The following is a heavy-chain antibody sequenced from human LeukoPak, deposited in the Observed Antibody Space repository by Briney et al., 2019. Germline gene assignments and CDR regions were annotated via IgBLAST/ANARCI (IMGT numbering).Heavy chain of an antibody. V-gene: IGHV4-39*01. Sequence: PSETLSLTCTVSAASFISSSHHWGWIRQSPGKGLEWIGTVYYGRTTYYNPSLDGRVTISLDTSANHFSLQLNSVTPEDTAVYYCTRQYSGGMDVWGQGTTVTVSS. CDR1: AASFISSSHH. J-gene: IGHJ6*02. D-gene: IGHD5-12*01. CDR3: TRQYSGGMDV. CDR2: VYYGRTT.